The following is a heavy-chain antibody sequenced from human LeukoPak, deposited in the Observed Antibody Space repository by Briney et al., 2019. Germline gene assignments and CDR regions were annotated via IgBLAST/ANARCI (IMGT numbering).Heavy chain of an antibody. D-gene: IGHD3-22*01. CDR3: ARGTLYYDTSGYRAGTGMDV. V-gene: IGHV4-59*01. CDR1: GDSISSYY. CDR2: IYYSGSA. J-gene: IGHJ6*02. Sequence: SETLSLTCTVSGDSISSYYWSWVRQPPGKGLEWIGYIYYSGSANYNPSLKSRVTVSLGTSRNQFSLKLSSVTAADTAVYYCARGTLYYDTSGYRAGTGMDVWGQGTTVIVSS.